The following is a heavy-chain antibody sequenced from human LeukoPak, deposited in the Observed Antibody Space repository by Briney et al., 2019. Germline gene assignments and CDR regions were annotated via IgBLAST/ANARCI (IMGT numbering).Heavy chain of an antibody. J-gene: IGHJ5*02. CDR1: GFTVSSNY. D-gene: IGHD3-16*01. CDR3: ARDGGGYARFDP. Sequence: GGSLRLSCAASGFTVSSNYMSWVRRAPGKGLEWVSVIYSGGSTYYADSVKGRFTISRDNSKNTLYLQMNSLRAEDTAVYYCARDGGGYARFDPWGQGTLVTVSS. CDR2: IYSGGST. V-gene: IGHV3-53*01.